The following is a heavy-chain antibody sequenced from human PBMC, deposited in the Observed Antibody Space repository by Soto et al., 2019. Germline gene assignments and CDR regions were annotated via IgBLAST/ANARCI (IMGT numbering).Heavy chain of an antibody. J-gene: IGHJ5*02. V-gene: IGHV4-31*03. CDR3: AREEAGTTPGWFDP. CDR2: VYHSGTT. D-gene: IGHD1-7*01. Sequence: QVQLQESGPGLVKPSQTLSLTCTVSGASITSVGYSWTWIRQHPGKGLEWIGYVYHSGTTYYNPSLKSRATISVDTSKNKFYLRLTSGTAADTAIYYCAREEAGTTPGWFDPWGQGTLVTVSS. CDR1: GASITSVGYS.